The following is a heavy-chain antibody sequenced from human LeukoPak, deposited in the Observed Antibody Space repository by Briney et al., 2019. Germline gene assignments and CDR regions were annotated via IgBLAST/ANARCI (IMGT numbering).Heavy chain of an antibody. D-gene: IGHD6-13*01. J-gene: IGHJ5*02. CDR1: GFTFSSYA. CDR2: ISYDGSNK. V-gene: IGHV3-30-3*01. CDR3: AKGVGSSWYDLVGP. Sequence: GGSLRLSCAASGFTFSSYAMHWVRQAPGKGLEWVAVISYDGSNKYYADSVKGRFTISRDNSKNTLYLQMNSLRAEDTAVYYCAKGVGSSWYDLVGPWGQGTLVTVSS.